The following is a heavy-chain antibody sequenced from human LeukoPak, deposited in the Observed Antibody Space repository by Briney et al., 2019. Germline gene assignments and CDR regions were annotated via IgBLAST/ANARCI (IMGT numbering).Heavy chain of an antibody. CDR3: ARAYGSGSSSYNWFDP. Sequence: GGSLRLSCAASGFTFSDYYMSWIRQAPGKGLEWVSYISSSGSTIYYADSVKGRFTISRDNAKNTLYLQMNSLRAEDTAVYYCARAYGSGSSSYNWFDPWGQGTLVTVSS. CDR1: GFTFSDYY. V-gene: IGHV3-11*04. J-gene: IGHJ5*02. CDR2: ISSSGSTI. D-gene: IGHD3-10*01.